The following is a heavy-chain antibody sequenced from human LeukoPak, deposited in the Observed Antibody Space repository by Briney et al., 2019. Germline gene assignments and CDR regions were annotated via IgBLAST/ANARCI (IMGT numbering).Heavy chain of an antibody. D-gene: IGHD3-22*01. J-gene: IGHJ4*02. CDR1: GFLFDDYA. CDR2: INWNSASV. V-gene: IGHV3-9*01. Sequence: GRSLRLSCAASGFLFDDYAMHWVRQAPEKGLEWVSGINWNSASVAYADSVKGRFTISRDNAKNSLYLQMNSLRAEDTAVYYCARALYDSSGYYFDYWGQGTLVTVSS. CDR3: ARALYDSSGYYFDY.